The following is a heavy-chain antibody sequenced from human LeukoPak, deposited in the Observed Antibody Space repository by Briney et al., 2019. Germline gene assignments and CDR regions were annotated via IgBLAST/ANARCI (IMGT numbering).Heavy chain of an antibody. CDR3: ARGGGYSYGYGSTPFDD. CDR2: IYYSGST. J-gene: IGHJ4*02. Sequence: PSETLSLTCTVSGGSISSYYWSWIRQPPGKGLEWIGYIYYSGSTNYNPSLKSRVTVSVDTSKNQFSRKLSSVTAADTAVYYCARGGGYSYGYGSTPFDDWGQGTLVTVSS. D-gene: IGHD5-18*01. V-gene: IGHV4-59*01. CDR1: GGSISSYY.